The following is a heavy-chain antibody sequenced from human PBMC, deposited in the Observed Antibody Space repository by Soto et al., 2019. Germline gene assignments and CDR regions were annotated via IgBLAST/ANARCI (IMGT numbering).Heavy chain of an antibody. CDR1: GFTFSDYY. CDR3: ARESSYDYGDRWFDP. CDR2: ISSSSSYT. J-gene: IGHJ5*02. V-gene: IGHV3-11*06. D-gene: IGHD4-17*01. Sequence: QVQLVESGGGLVKPGGSLRLSCAASGFTFSDYYMSWIRQAPGKGLEWVSYISSSSSYTNYADSVKGRFTISRDNAKNSLYLQMNSLRDEDTAVYYCARESSYDYGDRWFDPWGQGTLVTVSS.